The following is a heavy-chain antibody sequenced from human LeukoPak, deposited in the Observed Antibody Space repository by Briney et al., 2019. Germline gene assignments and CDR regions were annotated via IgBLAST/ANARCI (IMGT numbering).Heavy chain of an antibody. CDR1: GFTFSNYG. Sequence: PGGSLRLSCAASGFTFSNYGMDWVRQASGKGLEWVSYISSSSSSIYYADSVKGRFTISRDNAKNSLFVQMNSLRAEDTAVYYCARGGAARPDYWGQGTLVTVSS. CDR2: ISSSSSSI. CDR3: ARGGAARPDY. D-gene: IGHD6-6*01. J-gene: IGHJ4*02. V-gene: IGHV3-48*01.